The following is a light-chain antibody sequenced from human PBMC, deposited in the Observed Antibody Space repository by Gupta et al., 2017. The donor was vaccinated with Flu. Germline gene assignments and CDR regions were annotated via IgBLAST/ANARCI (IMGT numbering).Light chain of an antibody. J-gene: IGKJ2*01. V-gene: IGKV3-11*01. Sequence: IATLSFSASQSVSTYLAWYQQKPGLTPRLLIYDASNGSPALPARFSGRGSWTDFTLTISSLEPEAFALSYCQSRCTWPPYTFGQGTRLEI. CDR2: DAS. CDR3: QSRCTWPPYT. CDR1: QSVSTY.